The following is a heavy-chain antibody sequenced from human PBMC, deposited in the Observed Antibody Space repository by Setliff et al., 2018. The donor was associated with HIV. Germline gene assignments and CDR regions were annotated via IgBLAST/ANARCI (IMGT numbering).Heavy chain of an antibody. D-gene: IGHD4-17*01. CDR2: ISSTSRYI. Sequence: GSLRLSWAASGFTFSSYTLTWVRQAPGKGLEWVSSISSTSRYIYYADSVRGRFTISRGNAKNSLYLHMVDLGAEDTALYYCARDAYGDSYFDFWGQGTLVTVSS. CDR3: ARDAYGDSYFDF. J-gene: IGHJ4*02. CDR1: GFTFSSYT. V-gene: IGHV3-21*06.